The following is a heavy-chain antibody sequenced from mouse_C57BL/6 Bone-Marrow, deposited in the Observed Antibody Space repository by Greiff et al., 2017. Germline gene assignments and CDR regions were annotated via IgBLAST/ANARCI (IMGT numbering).Heavy chain of an antibody. CDR3: AMIHFDY. Sequence: EVKLVESGGGLVKPGFTFSSYAMSWVRQTPEKRLEWVATISDGGSYTYYPDNVKGRFTISRDNAKNNLYLQMSHLKSEDTAMYYCAMIHFDYWGQGTTLTVSS. CDR2: ISDGGSYT. CDR1: FTFSSYA. J-gene: IGHJ2*01. V-gene: IGHV5-4*03.